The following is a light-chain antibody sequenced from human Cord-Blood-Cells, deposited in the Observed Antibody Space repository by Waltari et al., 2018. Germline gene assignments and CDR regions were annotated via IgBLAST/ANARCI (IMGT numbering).Light chain of an antibody. CDR2: LNSDGSH. V-gene: IGLV4-69*01. CDR1: SGHGSYA. Sequence: QLVLTQSPSASASLGASVKLTCTLSSGHGSYAIAWHQQQPEKGHRYLMKLNSDGSHSKGDGIPDRFSGSSSGAERYLTISSLQSEDEADYYCQTWGTGIRVFGGGTKLTVL. J-gene: IGLJ3*02. CDR3: QTWGTGIRV.